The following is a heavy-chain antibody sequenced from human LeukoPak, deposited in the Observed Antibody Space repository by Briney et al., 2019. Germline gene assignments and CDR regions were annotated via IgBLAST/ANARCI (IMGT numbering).Heavy chain of an antibody. CDR2: IYSGGST. CDR3: ARASTGDASDY. D-gene: IGHD7-27*01. CDR1: GFTVSSNY. V-gene: IGHV3-66*01. J-gene: IGHJ4*02. Sequence: PGGSLRLSCAASGFTVSSNYMSWVRQAPGKGLEWVSVIYSGGSTYYADSVKGRFTISRDNSKNTLYLQMNRLRAEDTAVYYCARASTGDASDYWGQGTLVTVSS.